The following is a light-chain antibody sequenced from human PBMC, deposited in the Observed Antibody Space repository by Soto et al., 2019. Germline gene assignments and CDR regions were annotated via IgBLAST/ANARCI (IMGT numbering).Light chain of an antibody. Sequence: QSALTQPDYVAGFPGQSITISCTGTSSDVGSYKLVSWYQQYPGKVPKLMIYEGSKRPSGVSNRFSGSKSGDTASLTISGLQAEDEADYYCCSYAGSSTWVFGGGTKLTVL. CDR2: EGS. J-gene: IGLJ3*02. CDR1: SSDVGSYKL. CDR3: CSYAGSSTWV. V-gene: IGLV2-23*01.